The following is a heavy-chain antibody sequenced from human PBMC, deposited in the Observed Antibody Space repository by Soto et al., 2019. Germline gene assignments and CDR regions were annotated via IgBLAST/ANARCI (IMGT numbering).Heavy chain of an antibody. V-gene: IGHV3-33*01. Sequence: QVQLVESGGGVVQPGRSLRLSCAASGFTFSSYGMHWVRQAPGKGLEWVAVIWYDGSNKYYADSVKGRFTISRDNSKNSLDLQINTLSAQETAVYYCAREGESSWYNSSGMDVRGQGTTVPISS. CDR3: AREGESSWYNSSGMDV. J-gene: IGHJ6*02. CDR1: GFTFSSYG. CDR2: IWYDGSNK. D-gene: IGHD6-13*01.